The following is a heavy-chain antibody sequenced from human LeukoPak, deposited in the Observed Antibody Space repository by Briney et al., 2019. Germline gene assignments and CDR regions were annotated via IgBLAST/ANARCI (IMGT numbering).Heavy chain of an antibody. J-gene: IGHJ4*02. CDR3: ARAVGGYCSSTSCYAPKVLFDY. CDR2: INRSGST. D-gene: IGHD2-2*01. V-gene: IGHV4-34*01. Sequence: PSETLSLTCTVSGASISNYYWNWIRQPPGKGLEWIGEINRSGSTNYNPSLKSRVTISVDTSKDQFSLKLSSVTAADTAVYYCARAVGGYCSSTSCYAPKVLFDYWGQGTLVTVSS. CDR1: GASISNYY.